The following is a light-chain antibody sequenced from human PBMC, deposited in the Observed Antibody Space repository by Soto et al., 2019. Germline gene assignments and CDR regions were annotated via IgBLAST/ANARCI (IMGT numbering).Light chain of an antibody. CDR2: GAS. V-gene: IGKV3-20*01. CDR3: QQYGSSPRT. Sequence: EVVLTQSPGTLSLSPGERATLSCRASQSVSTTYLAWYQQKPGQAPRLLIYGASTRATGIPDRFSGSGSGTGFTRTISRLEPEDFGVYFCQQYGSSPRTFGQGTKLEIK. J-gene: IGKJ2*01. CDR1: QSVSTTY.